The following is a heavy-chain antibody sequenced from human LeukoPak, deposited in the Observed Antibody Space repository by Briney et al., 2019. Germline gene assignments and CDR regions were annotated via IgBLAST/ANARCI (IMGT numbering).Heavy chain of an antibody. D-gene: IGHD3-10*01. CDR2: IWYDGSKK. CDR3: VKEYRRDWFGLSAFDI. CDR1: GFTFSSYW. V-gene: IGHV3-30*02. Sequence: PGGSLRLSCAASGFTFSSYWMHWVRQAPGKGLEWVAVIWYDGSKKYYADSVKGRFTISRDNSKNTLDLQMNSLRVEDTAVYHCVKEYRRDWFGLSAFDIWGQGTMVTVFS. J-gene: IGHJ3*02.